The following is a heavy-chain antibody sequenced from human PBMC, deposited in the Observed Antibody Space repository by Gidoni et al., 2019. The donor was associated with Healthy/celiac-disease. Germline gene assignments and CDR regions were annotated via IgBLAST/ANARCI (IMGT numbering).Heavy chain of an antibody. J-gene: IGHJ3*02. D-gene: IGHD2-2*01. V-gene: IGHV3-33*01. CDR1: GFTFRCSG. CDR2: IWYDGSNK. Sequence: QVQLVESGGGVVQPGRSCRPSCAASGFTFRCSGMDRVRPAPGKGLEWVAVIWYDGSNKYYADPVKGRFTISRDNSKNTLYLQMNSLRAEDTAVYYCARDLPIDCSSTSCPGVDAFDIWGQGTMVTVSS. CDR3: ARDLPIDCSSTSCPGVDAFDI.